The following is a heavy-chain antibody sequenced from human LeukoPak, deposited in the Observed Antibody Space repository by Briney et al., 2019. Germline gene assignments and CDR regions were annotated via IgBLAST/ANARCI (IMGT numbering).Heavy chain of an antibody. CDR2: MNPNSGNT. CDR3: ARGVWSGSYVSPYYFDY. J-gene: IGHJ4*02. CDR1: GYTFTSYD. V-gene: IGHV1-8*01. D-gene: IGHD1-26*01. Sequence: GASVKVSCKASGYTFTSYDINWVRQATGQGLEWVGWMNPNSGNTGYAQKFQGRVTMTRNTSISTAYMELSSLRSEDTAVYYCARGVWSGSYVSPYYFDYWGQGTLVTVSS.